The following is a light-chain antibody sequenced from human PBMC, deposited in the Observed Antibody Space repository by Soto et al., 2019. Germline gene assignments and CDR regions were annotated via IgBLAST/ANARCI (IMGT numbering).Light chain of an antibody. CDR1: QSVSSY. Sequence: EIVLTQSPASLSMSPGERANLSCRARQSVSSYFAWYQQKPGQAPRLLIYDASNRATGVPARFSGSGSGTDFTLTISSLEPEDFAVYYCQQRRYWPVTFGQGTKVEIK. J-gene: IGKJ1*01. CDR3: QQRRYWPVT. V-gene: IGKV3-11*01. CDR2: DAS.